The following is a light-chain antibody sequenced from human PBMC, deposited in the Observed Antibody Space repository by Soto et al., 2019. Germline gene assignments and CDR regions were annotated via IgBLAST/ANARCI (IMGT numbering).Light chain of an antibody. Sequence: ETVLTQSPATLSLSAGERATLSCRASQSVSSNLAWYQQKPGQAPRLLIYGASTRATGVPARFSGSGSGTEFTLTVTSLYSEDFAVYFCQQYDNWPPITFGQGTRLEIK. V-gene: IGKV3-15*01. J-gene: IGKJ5*01. CDR3: QQYDNWPPIT. CDR1: QSVSSN. CDR2: GAS.